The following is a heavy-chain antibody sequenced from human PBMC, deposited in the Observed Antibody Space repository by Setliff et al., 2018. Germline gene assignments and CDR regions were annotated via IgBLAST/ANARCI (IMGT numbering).Heavy chain of an antibody. CDR3: ARVTIAEDGYFDF. CDR2: IIPIFGTA. J-gene: IGHJ4*02. Sequence: SVKVSCKASGGTFSSYAISWVRQAPGQGLEWMGGIIPIFGTANYAQKFQGRVTITTDETTSTAYMELSSLRSEDTAVYYRARVTIAEDGYFDFWGQGTLVTVSS. CDR1: GGTFSSYA. D-gene: IGHD6-19*01. V-gene: IGHV1-69*05.